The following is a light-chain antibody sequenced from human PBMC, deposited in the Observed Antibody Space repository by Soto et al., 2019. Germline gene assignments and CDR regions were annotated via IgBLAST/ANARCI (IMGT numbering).Light chain of an antibody. CDR1: QAIRND. CDR3: LQDYNYPWT. Sequence: AIQMTQSPSSLSASVGDRVTITCRASQAIRNDLGWYQQRPGKAPKLLIYAASSLQSGVPSRFSGSGSGTDFTLTISSLQPEDFATYYCLQDYNYPWTFGQGTKVEIK. V-gene: IGKV1-6*02. J-gene: IGKJ1*01. CDR2: AAS.